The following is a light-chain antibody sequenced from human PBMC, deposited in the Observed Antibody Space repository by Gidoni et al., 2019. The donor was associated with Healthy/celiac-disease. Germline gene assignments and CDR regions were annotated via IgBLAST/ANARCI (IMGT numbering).Light chain of an antibody. CDR2: AAS. CDR1: QGISSY. CDR3: QQERT. J-gene: IGKJ1*01. Sequence: DIQLTQSPSFLSASVGDRVTITCRASQGISSYLAWYQQKPGKAPKLLIYAASTLQSGVPSRFSGSGSGTEFTLTISSLQPEDFATYYCQQERTFGQGTKVEIK. V-gene: IGKV1-9*01.